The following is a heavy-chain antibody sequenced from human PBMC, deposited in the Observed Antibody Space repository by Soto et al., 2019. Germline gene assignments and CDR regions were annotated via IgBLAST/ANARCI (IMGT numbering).Heavy chain of an antibody. J-gene: IGHJ4*02. CDR3: ARDPITTVTTALDY. CDR1: GFTFSSYG. CDR2: IWYDGSNK. Sequence: QVQLVESGGGVVQPGRSLRLSCAASGFTFSSYGMHWVRQAPGKGLDWVAVIWYDGSNKYYADSVKGRFTISRDNSKNTLYPQMNSLRAEDTAVYYCARDPITTVTTALDYWGQGTLVTVSS. D-gene: IGHD4-4*01. V-gene: IGHV3-33*01.